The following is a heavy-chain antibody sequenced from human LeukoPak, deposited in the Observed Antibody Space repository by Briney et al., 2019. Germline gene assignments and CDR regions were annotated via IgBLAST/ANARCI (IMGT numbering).Heavy chain of an antibody. D-gene: IGHD3-10*01. V-gene: IGHV3-23*01. CDR3: AKDHYYGSGSVGNFDY. Sequence: GGSLRLSCAASGFTFSSYAMSWVRQAPGKGLEWVSAISGSGGSTYYADSVKGRFTISRDNSKNTLYLQMNSLRAEDTAVYYCAKDHYYGSGSVGNFDYWGQGTLVTVSS. CDR2: ISGSGGST. J-gene: IGHJ4*02. CDR1: GFTFSSYA.